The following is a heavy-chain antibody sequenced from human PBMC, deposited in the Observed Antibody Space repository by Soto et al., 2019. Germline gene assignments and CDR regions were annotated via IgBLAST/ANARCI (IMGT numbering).Heavy chain of an antibody. CDR2: INAGNGNT. V-gene: IGHV1-3*01. Sequence: ASVKVSCKASGYTFTSYAMHWVRQAPGQRLEWMGWINAGNGNTKYSQKFQGRVTITRDTSASTAYMELSSLRSEDTAVYYCARGAHGDFWSGYYFDYWGQGTLVTVSS. CDR1: GYTFTSYA. D-gene: IGHD3-3*01. CDR3: ARGAHGDFWSGYYFDY. J-gene: IGHJ4*02.